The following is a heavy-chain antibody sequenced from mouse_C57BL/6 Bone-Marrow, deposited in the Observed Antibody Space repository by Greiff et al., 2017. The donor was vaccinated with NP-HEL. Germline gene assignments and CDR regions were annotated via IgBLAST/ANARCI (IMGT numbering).Heavy chain of an antibody. CDR3: ARHPAYGSRAMDY. CDR1: GFTFSDYG. CDR2: ISNLADSI. Sequence: EVQLVESGGGLVQPGGSLKLSCAASGFTFSDYGMAWVRQAPRKGPEWVAFISNLADSIYYADTVTGRFTISRENAKNTLYLEMSSLRSEDTAIYYCARHPAYGSRAMDYWGQGTSVTVSS. D-gene: IGHD1-1*01. V-gene: IGHV5-15*01. J-gene: IGHJ4*01.